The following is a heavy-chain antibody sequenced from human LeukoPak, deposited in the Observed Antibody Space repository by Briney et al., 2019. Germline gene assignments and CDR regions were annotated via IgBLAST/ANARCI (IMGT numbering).Heavy chain of an antibody. D-gene: IGHD3-10*01. CDR1: GGSFSGYY. Sequence: SETLSLTCAVYGGSFSGYYWSWIRQPPGKGLEWIGEINHSGSTNYNPSLKSRVTISVDTSKNQFSLKLSSVTAADTAVYYCARGSITTVRGAADYWGQGTLVTVSS. CDR2: INHSGST. CDR3: ARGSITTVRGAADY. V-gene: IGHV4-34*01. J-gene: IGHJ4*02.